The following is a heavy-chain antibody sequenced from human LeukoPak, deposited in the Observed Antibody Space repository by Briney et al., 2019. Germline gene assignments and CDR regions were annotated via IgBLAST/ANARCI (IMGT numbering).Heavy chain of an antibody. CDR3: ARDVIAAAGD. CDR2: ISWNSGSI. CDR1: GFTFDDYA. V-gene: IGHV3-9*01. Sequence: GGSLRLSCIASGFTFDDYAMHWVRQAPGKGLEWVSGISWNSGSIGYADSVKGRFTISRDNAKNSLHLQMNSLRAEDTAVYYCARDVIAAAGDWGQGTLVTVSS. J-gene: IGHJ4*02. D-gene: IGHD6-13*01.